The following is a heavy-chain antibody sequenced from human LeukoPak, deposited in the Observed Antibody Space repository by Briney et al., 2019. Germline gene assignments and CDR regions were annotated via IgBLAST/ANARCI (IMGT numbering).Heavy chain of an antibody. V-gene: IGHV1-2*02. Sequence: GASVKVSCKASGYTFTGYYMHWVRQAPGQGLEWMGWINPNSGGTNYAQKFQGRVTMTRDTSISTAYMELSRLRSDDTAVYYCAREHYDSSGYYYASGGWFDYWGQGTLVTVSS. D-gene: IGHD3-22*01. J-gene: IGHJ4*02. CDR3: AREHYDSSGYYYASGGWFDY. CDR2: INPNSGGT. CDR1: GYTFTGYY.